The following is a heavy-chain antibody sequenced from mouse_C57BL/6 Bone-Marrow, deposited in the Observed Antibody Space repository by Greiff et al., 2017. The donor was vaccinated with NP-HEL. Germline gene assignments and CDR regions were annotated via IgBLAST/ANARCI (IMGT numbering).Heavy chain of an antibody. V-gene: IGHV5-4*01. CDR1: GFTFSSYA. Sequence: EVNLVASGGGLVKPGGSLKLSCAASGFTFSSYAMSWVRQTPEKRLEWVATISDGGSYTYYPDNVKGRFTISRDNAKNNLYLQMSHLKSEDTAMYYCARDLLYGSSSWFAYWGQGTLVTVSA. CDR3: ARDLLYGSSSWFAY. D-gene: IGHD1-1*01. J-gene: IGHJ3*01. CDR2: ISDGGSYT.